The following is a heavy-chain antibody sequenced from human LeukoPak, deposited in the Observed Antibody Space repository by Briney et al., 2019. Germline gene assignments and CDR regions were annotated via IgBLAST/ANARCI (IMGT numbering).Heavy chain of an antibody. CDR3: AREGGDYYGSGSYYRAFDI. J-gene: IGHJ3*02. V-gene: IGHV4-59*01. CDR2: IYYSGST. Sequence: PSETLSLTCTVSGGSISSYYWSRIRQPPGKGLEWIGYIYYSGSTNYNPSLKSRVTISVDTSKNQFSLKLSSVTAADTAVYYCAREGGDYYGSGSYYRAFDIWGQGTMVTVSS. CDR1: GGSISSYY. D-gene: IGHD3-10*01.